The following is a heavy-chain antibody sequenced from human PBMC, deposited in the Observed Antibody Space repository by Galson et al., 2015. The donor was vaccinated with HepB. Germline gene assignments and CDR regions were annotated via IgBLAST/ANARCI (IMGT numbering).Heavy chain of an antibody. CDR3: AKGGYFGWYPGFYFDY. V-gene: IGHV3-23*01. CDR2: ISGSGGST. J-gene: IGHJ4*02. Sequence: SLRLSCAASGFTFSSYAMSWVRQAPGKGLEWVSAISGSGGSTYYADSVKGRFTISRDNSKNTLYLQMNSLRAEDTAVYYCAKGGYFGWYPGFYFDYWGQGTLVPVSS. CDR1: GFTFSSYA. D-gene: IGHD3-9*01.